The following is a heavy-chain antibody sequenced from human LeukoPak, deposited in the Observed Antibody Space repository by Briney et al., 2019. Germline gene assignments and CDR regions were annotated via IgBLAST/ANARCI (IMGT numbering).Heavy chain of an antibody. D-gene: IGHD2-21*02. CDR1: GGSITDYY. CDR3: ARGGGDAGPYYYYYMDV. CDR2: DYYSGSS. J-gene: IGHJ6*03. V-gene: IGHV4-59*12. Sequence: TSETLSLTCTVSGGSITDYYWGWIRQPPGKGLEWIGYDYYSGSSNYNPSLKSRVTISLDTSKNQFSLKLSSVTAADTAVYYCARGGGDAGPYYYYYMDVWGKGTTVTVSS.